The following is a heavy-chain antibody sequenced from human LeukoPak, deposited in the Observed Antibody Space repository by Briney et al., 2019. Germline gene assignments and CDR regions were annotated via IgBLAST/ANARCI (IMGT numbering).Heavy chain of an antibody. CDR3: ARDQGIAAAGTHDAFDI. V-gene: IGHV1-46*01. CDR2: INPSGGST. D-gene: IGHD6-13*01. CDR1: GYTFTSYY. J-gene: IGHJ3*02. Sequence: RASVKVSCKASGYTFTSYYMHWVRQAPGQGPEWMGIINPSGGSTSYAQKFQGRVTMTRDTSTSTVYMELSSLRSEDTAVYYCARDQGIAAAGTHDAFDIWGQGTMVTVSS.